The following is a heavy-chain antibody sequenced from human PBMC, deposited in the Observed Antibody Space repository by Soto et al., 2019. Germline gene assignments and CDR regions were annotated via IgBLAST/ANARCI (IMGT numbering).Heavy chain of an antibody. Sequence: QVQLVESGGGVVQPGRSLRLSCAASGFTFSSYGMHWVRQAPGEGLEWVAVIWYDGSNKYYADSVKGRFTISRDNSKNTLYLQMNSLRAEDTAVYYCAREGDYYDSSGYFDYWGQGTLVTVSS. V-gene: IGHV3-33*01. CDR3: AREGDYYDSSGYFDY. J-gene: IGHJ4*02. CDR1: GFTFSSYG. CDR2: IWYDGSNK. D-gene: IGHD3-22*01.